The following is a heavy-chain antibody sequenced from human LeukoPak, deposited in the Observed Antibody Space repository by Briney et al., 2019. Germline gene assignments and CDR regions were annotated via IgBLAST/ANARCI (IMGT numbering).Heavy chain of an antibody. CDR3: VKNGYSSSWYFQFDY. Sequence: PGGSLRLSCSASGXTFSSYAMHWVRQAPGKGLEYVSAISSNGGSTYYADSVKGRFTISRDNSKNTLYLQMSSLRAEDTAVYYCVKNGYSSSWYFQFDYWGQGTLVTVSS. J-gene: IGHJ4*02. V-gene: IGHV3-64*03. CDR2: ISSNGGST. D-gene: IGHD6-13*01. CDR1: GXTFSSYA.